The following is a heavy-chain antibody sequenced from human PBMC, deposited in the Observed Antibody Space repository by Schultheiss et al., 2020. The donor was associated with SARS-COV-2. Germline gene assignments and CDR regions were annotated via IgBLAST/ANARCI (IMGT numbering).Heavy chain of an antibody. CDR3: ARGGGGVFNWNDVSTYYFDY. CDR1: GGTFRNSA. V-gene: IGHV1-2*02. D-gene: IGHD1-20*01. J-gene: IGHJ4*02. CDR2: INPNSGGT. Sequence: GGSLRLSCKASGGTFRNSAISWVRQAPGQGLEWMGWINPNSGGTNYAQKFQGRVTMTRDTSISTAYMELSRLRSEDTAVYYCARGGGGVFNWNDVSTYYFDYWGQGTLVTVSS.